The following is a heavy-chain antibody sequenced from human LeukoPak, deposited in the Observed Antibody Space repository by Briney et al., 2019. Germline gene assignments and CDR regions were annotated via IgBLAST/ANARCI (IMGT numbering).Heavy chain of an antibody. CDR3: AKELRPNDY. CDR1: GFTFSSYE. D-gene: IGHD2-15*01. V-gene: IGHV3-48*03. CDR2: ISSSGSTI. Sequence: GGSLGLSCAASGFTFSSYEMNWVRQAPGKGLEWVSYISSSGSTIYYADSVKGRFTLSRDNSMDTLYLQMNSLRVEDTAVYYCAKELRPNDYWGQGTLVTVSS. J-gene: IGHJ4*03.